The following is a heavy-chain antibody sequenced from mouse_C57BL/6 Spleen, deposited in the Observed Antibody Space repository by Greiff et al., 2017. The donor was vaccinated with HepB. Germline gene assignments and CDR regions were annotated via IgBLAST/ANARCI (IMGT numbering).Heavy chain of an antibody. D-gene: IGHD1-1*01. CDR3: ASYGSTYYYAMDY. V-gene: IGHV2-6*03. Sequence: VKLVESGPGLVAPSQSLSITCTVSGFSLTSYGVHWVRQPPGKGLEWLVVIWSDGSTTYNSALKSRLSISKDNSKSQVFLKMNSLQTDDTAMYYCASYGSTYYYAMDYWGQGTSVTVSS. CDR2: IWSDGST. CDR1: GFSLTSYG. J-gene: IGHJ4*01.